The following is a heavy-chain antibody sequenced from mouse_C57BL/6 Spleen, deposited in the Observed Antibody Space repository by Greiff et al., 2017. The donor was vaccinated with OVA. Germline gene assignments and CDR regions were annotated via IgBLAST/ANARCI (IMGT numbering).Heavy chain of an antibody. CDR3: APTLYDGYYDWYFDV. Sequence: EVKLQESGPELVKPGASVKISCKASGYSFTDYNMNWVKQSNGKSLEWIGVINPNYGTTSYNQKFKGKATLTVDQSSSTAYMQLNSLTSEDSAVYYCAPTLYDGYYDWYFDVWGTGTTVTVSS. CDR2: INPNYGTT. CDR1: GYSFTDYN. D-gene: IGHD2-3*01. J-gene: IGHJ1*03. V-gene: IGHV1-39*01.